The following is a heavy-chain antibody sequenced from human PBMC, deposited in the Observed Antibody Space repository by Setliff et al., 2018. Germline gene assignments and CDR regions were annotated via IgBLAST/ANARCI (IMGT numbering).Heavy chain of an antibody. V-gene: IGHV1-2*02. CDR3: ARERYFDY. Sequence: ASVKVSCKASGGTFSSYAISWVRQAPGQGLEWMGWINPHSGGTNFPQTFQGRVTMTRNTSISTAYLELNTLRSDDTAVYYCARERYFDYWGQGTLVTVSS. J-gene: IGHJ4*02. CDR1: GGTFSSYA. CDR2: INPHSGGT.